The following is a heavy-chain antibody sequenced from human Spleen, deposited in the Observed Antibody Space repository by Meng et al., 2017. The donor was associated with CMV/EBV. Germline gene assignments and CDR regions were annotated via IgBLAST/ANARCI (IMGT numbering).Heavy chain of an antibody. Sequence: GGSLRLSCAASGFTFSSYGMHWVRQAPGKGLEWVAFIWYDGDNKFYADSVKGRFTISRDNSKNTLYLQMNSLRADDTAVYYCARGRQGGLFNNYFDSWGQGTLVTVSS. CDR2: IWYDGDNK. V-gene: IGHV3-33*01. J-gene: IGHJ4*02. CDR1: GFTFSSYG. D-gene: IGHD1-26*01. CDR3: ARGRQGGLFNNYFDS.